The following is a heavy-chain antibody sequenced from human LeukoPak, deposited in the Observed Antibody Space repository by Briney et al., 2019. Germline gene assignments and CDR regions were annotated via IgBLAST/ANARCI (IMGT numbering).Heavy chain of an antibody. Sequence: GGSLRLSCAASGFTLSSYSMNWVRQAPGKGLEWVSYISSSGSTIYYADSVKGRFTISRDNAKNSLYLQMNSLRAEDTAVYYCARDSVVIGYYGMDVWGQGTTVTVSS. CDR2: ISSSGSTI. V-gene: IGHV3-48*04. D-gene: IGHD2-21*01. CDR3: ARDSVVIGYYGMDV. CDR1: GFTLSSYS. J-gene: IGHJ6*02.